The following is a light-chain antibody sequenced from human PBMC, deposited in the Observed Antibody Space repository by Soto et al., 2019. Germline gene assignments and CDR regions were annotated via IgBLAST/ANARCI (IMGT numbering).Light chain of an antibody. CDR1: QSVSSSY. J-gene: IGKJ5*01. V-gene: IGKV3-20*01. Sequence: EILLTQSPGTLSLSPGERGTLSCRASQSVSSSYLVWYQQKHGQAPRILIYGASSRATGIPDRFSGSGSGTDFTLTISRLEPEDFEVYYCQQYGSYPITFGQGTRLEI. CDR2: GAS. CDR3: QQYGSYPIT.